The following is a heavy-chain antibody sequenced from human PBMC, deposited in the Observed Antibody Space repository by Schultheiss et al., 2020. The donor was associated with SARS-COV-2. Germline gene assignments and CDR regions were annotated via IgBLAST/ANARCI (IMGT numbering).Heavy chain of an antibody. CDR3: ARELPPDAFDI. D-gene: IGHD3-10*01. J-gene: IGHJ3*02. CDR1: GFTFSSYG. CDR2: IWYDGSNK. V-gene: IGHV3-33*01. Sequence: GGSLRLSCAASGFTFSSYGMHWVRQAPGKGLEWVAVIWYDGSNKYYADSVKGRFTISRDNSKNTLYLQMNSLRAEDTAVYYCARELPPDAFDIWGQGTMVTVSS.